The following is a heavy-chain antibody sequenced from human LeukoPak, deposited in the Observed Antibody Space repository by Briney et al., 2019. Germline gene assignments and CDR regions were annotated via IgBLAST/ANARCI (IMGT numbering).Heavy chain of an antibody. D-gene: IGHD2-15*01. J-gene: IGHJ4*02. CDR2: INSNSGDT. Sequence: GASVKVSCKASGYTFTGYYMHWVRQAPGQGLEWMGWINSNSGDTDYAQKFQGRVTMTRDMSIGTAYMELSSLISGDTAMYYCAREALAATKNFDYWGQGALVTVSS. CDR3: AREALAATKNFDY. CDR1: GYTFTGYY. V-gene: IGHV1-2*02.